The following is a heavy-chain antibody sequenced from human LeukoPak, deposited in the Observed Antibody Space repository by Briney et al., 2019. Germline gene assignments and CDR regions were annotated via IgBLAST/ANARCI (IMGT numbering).Heavy chain of an antibody. V-gene: IGHV3-7*01. J-gene: IGHJ3*01. D-gene: IGHD5-12*01. CDR2: IKQDGSQK. CDR1: GFTSSSYC. CDR3: ARDPYGGRGYGAFDL. Sequence: GGSPRLSCAASGFTSSSYCMTCVRQAPGKGLEWVANIKQDGSQKNYVDSVKGRFTISRDNAENSLSLQMNSLTAEDTAVYYCARDPYGGRGYGAFDLWGQGTMVTVSS.